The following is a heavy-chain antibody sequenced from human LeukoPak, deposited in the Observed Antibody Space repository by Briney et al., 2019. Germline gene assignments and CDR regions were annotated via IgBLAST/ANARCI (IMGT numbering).Heavy chain of an antibody. Sequence: ASVKVSCKASGYTFTSYGISWVRQAPGQGLEWMGWISAYNGNTNYAQKLQGRVTMTTDTSTSTAYMELRSLRSDDTAVYYCARGYCSSTSCSRPYNWFDPWGQGTLVTVSS. CDR2: ISAYNGNT. V-gene: IGHV1-18*01. D-gene: IGHD2-2*01. CDR3: ARGYCSSTSCSRPYNWFDP. J-gene: IGHJ5*02. CDR1: GYTFTSYG.